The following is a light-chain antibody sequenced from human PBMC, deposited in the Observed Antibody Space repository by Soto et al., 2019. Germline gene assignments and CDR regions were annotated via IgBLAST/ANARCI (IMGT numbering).Light chain of an antibody. Sequence: QLVLTQSPSASASLGASVKLSCTLSSGHSSYAIAWHQQQPEKGPRYLMKVNSDGSHSKGDGIPDRFSGSSSGAERYLTISSLQSEDEADYYCQTWGAGIHVFGGGTKLTVL. CDR3: QTWGAGIHV. V-gene: IGLV4-69*01. CDR2: VNSDGSH. J-gene: IGLJ2*01. CDR1: SGHSSYA.